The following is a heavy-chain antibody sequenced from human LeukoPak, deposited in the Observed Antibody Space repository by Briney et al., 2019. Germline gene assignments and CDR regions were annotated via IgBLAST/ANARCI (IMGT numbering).Heavy chain of an antibody. CDR2: INSDGTTT. CDR1: GFTFSSYA. V-gene: IGHV3-74*01. D-gene: IGHD3-16*02. Sequence: GGSLRLSCAASGFTFSSYAMSWVRQAPGKGLEWVSRINSDGTTTDYADSVKGRVTVSRDNGRNTVYLQMSSLRADDTAIYYCARVSPYRVARLGALDIWGQGTKVTVSS. J-gene: IGHJ3*02. CDR3: ARVSPYRVARLGALDI.